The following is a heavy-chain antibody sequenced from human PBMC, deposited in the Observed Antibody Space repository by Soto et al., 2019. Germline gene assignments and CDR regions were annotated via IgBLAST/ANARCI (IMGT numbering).Heavy chain of an antibody. CDR2: ITSDGKSK. CDR1: GFNFSNHW. V-gene: IGHV3-74*01. Sequence: VGSLRPSCAASGFNFSNHWMHWVRQRPAEGLVWVSRITSDGKSKAYAESVKGRFAISRDNAKNTLYLQMNGLTAEDTAVYYCARESGDWPLNWFDPWGQGTLVTVSS. CDR3: ARESGDWPLNWFDP. D-gene: IGHD2-21*02. J-gene: IGHJ5*02.